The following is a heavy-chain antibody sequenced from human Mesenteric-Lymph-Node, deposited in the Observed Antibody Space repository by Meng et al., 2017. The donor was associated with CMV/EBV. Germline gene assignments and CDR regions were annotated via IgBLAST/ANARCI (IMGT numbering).Heavy chain of an antibody. CDR1: FTFSDYY. V-gene: IGHV3-11*04. CDR2: ISSSGSTI. Sequence: FTFSDYYMSWIRQAPGKGLEWVSYISSSGSTIYYADSVKGRFTISRDNAKNSLYLQMNSLRVDDTAVYYCARDRLGSSGWYGVFWFDPWGQGTLVTVSS. J-gene: IGHJ5*02. CDR3: ARDRLGSSGWYGVFWFDP. D-gene: IGHD6-19*01.